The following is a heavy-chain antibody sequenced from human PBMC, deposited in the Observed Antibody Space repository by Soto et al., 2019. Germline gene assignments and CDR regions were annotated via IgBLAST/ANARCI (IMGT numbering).Heavy chain of an antibody. V-gene: IGHV3-48*02. CDR3: ARQVYTVVTPIDL. D-gene: IGHD2-21*02. CDR1: GVTCSAYS. Sequence: HPGGALRVYCVDSGVTCSAYSMNWVRQAPGKGPEWLSYISGNNANIYYADSVRGRFTISRDNAKSSLFLQMDSLRDEDTAVYYCARQVYTVVTPIDLWGQGTLVTVSS. CDR2: ISGNNANI. J-gene: IGHJ5*02.